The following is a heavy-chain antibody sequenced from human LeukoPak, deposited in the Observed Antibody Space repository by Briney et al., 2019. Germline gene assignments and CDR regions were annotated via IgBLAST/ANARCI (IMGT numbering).Heavy chain of an antibody. V-gene: IGHV1-46*01. J-gene: IGHJ4*02. CDR3: ARAGGYYDSSGYYDY. CDR2: INPSGGST. CDR1: GYTFTSYY. D-gene: IGHD3-22*01. Sequence: ASVKVSCKASGYTFTSYYMHWVRQAPGQGLEWMGIINPSGGSTSYAQKFQGRVTMTRDTSTSTAYMELSSLRSEDTAVYYCARAGGYYDSSGYYDYWGQGTLVTVSS.